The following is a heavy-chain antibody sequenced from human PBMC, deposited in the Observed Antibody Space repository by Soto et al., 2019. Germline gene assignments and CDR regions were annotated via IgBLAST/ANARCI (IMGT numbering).Heavy chain of an antibody. CDR3: ARDRGTVVVPALRWDNWFDP. V-gene: IGHV4-4*02. CDR2: IYHSGST. CDR1: GGSISSSNW. Sequence: PSETLSLTCAVSGGSISSSNWWSWVRQPPGKGLEWIGEIYHSGSTNYNPSLKSRVTISVDKSKNQFSLKLSSVTAADTAVYYCARDRGTVVVPALRWDNWFDPWGQGTLVTVSS. J-gene: IGHJ5*02. D-gene: IGHD2-2*01.